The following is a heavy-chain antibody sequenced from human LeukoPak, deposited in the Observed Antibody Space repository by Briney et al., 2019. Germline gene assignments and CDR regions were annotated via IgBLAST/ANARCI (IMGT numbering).Heavy chain of an antibody. J-gene: IGHJ4*02. CDR2: ITSSGRYI. D-gene: IGHD2/OR15-2a*01. CDR3: TRKGSQWDFLVGY. CDR1: GFTFSSYS. V-gene: IGHV3-21*01. Sequence: GGSLRLSCAASGFTFSSYSMNWVRQAPGKGLEWVSSITSSGRYIYYADSVKGRFTISRDNSENSLYPQMDSLTAEDTAVYYCTRKGSQWDFLVGYCGQGTRVAVSP.